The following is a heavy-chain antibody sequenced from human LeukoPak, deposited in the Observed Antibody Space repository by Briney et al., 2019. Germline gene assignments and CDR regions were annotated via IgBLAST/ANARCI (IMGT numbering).Heavy chain of an antibody. Sequence: GESLRISCKGSGYSFTSYWIGWVRLMPGKGLEWMGIIYPGDSDTRYSPSFQGQVTISADKSISTAYLQWSSLKASDTAMYYCARLPRAYYYGPGGFYYDYWGQGALVTVSS. CDR2: IYPGDSDT. CDR3: ARLPRAYYYGPGGFYYDY. J-gene: IGHJ4*02. V-gene: IGHV5-51*01. CDR1: GYSFTSYW. D-gene: IGHD3-10*01.